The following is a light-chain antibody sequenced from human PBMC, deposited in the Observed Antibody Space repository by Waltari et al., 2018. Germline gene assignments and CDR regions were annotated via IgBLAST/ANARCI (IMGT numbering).Light chain of an antibody. J-gene: IGKJ1*01. CDR2: DAS. CDR1: QSVSSY. CDR3: QQRSNRPPWT. V-gene: IGKV3-11*01. Sequence: ATLSCRASQSVSSYLAWYQQTPGQAPRLLIYDASNRATGIPARFSGSGSGTDSTLTINSLEPEDFAVYYCQQRSNRPPWTFGQGTRVEIK.